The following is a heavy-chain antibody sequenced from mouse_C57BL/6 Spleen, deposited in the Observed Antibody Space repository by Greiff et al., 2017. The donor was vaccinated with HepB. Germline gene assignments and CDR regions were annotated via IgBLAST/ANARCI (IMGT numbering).Heavy chain of an antibody. CDR2: IRNKANNHAT. D-gene: IGHD2-3*01. J-gene: IGHJ3*01. V-gene: IGHV6-6*01. Sequence: EVKLEESGGGLVQPGGSMKLSCAASGFTFSDAWMDWVRQSPEKGLEWVAEIRNKANNHATYYAESVKGRFTISRDDSKSSVYLQMNSLRAEDTGIYYCTRKEASNDGYYVGAYWGQGTLVTVSA. CDR1: GFTFSDAW. CDR3: TRKEASNDGYYVGAY.